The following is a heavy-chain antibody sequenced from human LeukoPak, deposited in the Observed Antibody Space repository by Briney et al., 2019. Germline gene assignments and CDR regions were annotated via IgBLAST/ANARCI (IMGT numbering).Heavy chain of an antibody. D-gene: IGHD2-8*01. CDR1: GYTFTGYY. V-gene: IGHV1-2*02. J-gene: IGHJ5*02. CDR3: ARAQQTKGGDWFDP. CDR2: INPNSGGT. Sequence: ASVKVPCKASGYTFTGYYMHWVRQAPGQGLEWMGWINPNSGGTNYAQKFQGRVTMTRDTSISTAYMELSRLRSDDTAVYYCARAQQTKGGDWFDPWGQGTLVTVSS.